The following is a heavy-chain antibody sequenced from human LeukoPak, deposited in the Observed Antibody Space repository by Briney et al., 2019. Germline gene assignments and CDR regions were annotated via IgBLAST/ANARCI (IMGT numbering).Heavy chain of an antibody. J-gene: IGHJ6*02. CDR3: ALWNRGSYGMDV. D-gene: IGHD1-1*01. CDR2: INHSGST. Sequence: KASETLSLTCAVYGGSFSGYYWSWIRQPPGKGLEWIGEINHSGSTNYNPSLKSRVTISVDTSKNQFSLKLSSVTAADTAVYYCALWNRGSYGMDVWGQGTTVTVSS. V-gene: IGHV4-34*01. CDR1: GGSFSGYY.